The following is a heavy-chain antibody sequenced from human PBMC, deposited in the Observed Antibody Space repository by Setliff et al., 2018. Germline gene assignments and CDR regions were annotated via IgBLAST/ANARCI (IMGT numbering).Heavy chain of an antibody. CDR1: GGTFNNYA. CDR3: ARESGSPRYMDV. V-gene: IGHV1-69*13. Sequence: SVKVSCKASGGTFNNYAISWVRQAPGQGLKWMGGIIPIFGTTKYAQKFQGRVTITADESASTAYMELSSLRSEDTAVYYCARESGSPRYMDVWGNGTTVTVSS. D-gene: IGHD3-3*01. CDR2: IIPIFGTT. J-gene: IGHJ6*03.